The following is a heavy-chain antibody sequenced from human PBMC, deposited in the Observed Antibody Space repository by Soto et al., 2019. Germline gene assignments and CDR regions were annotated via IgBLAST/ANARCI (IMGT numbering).Heavy chain of an antibody. D-gene: IGHD5-18*01. CDR3: AKDLYRVGYSYGYFDY. J-gene: IGHJ4*02. Sequence: EVQLLESGGGLVQPGGSLRLSCAASGFTFSSYAMSWVRQAPGKGLEWVSAISGSGGSTYYADSVKGRFTISRDNSKNTLYLQMNSLGAEDTAVYYCAKDLYRVGYSYGYFDYWGQGTLVTVSS. CDR1: GFTFSSYA. CDR2: ISGSGGST. V-gene: IGHV3-23*01.